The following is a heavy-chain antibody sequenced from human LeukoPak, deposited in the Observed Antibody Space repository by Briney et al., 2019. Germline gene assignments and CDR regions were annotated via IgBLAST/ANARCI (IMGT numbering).Heavy chain of an antibody. CDR2: VSSSSSYI. D-gene: IGHD6-19*01. CDR1: GFTFSSYS. V-gene: IGHV3-21*01. J-gene: IGHJ3*02. CDR3: ARVEIAVAGTHAFDI. Sequence: GGSLRLSCAASGFTFSSYSMNWVRQAPGKGLEWVSSVSSSSSYIYYADSVKGRFTISRDNAKNSLYLQMNSLRAEDTAVYYCARVEIAVAGTHAFDIWGQGTMVTVSS.